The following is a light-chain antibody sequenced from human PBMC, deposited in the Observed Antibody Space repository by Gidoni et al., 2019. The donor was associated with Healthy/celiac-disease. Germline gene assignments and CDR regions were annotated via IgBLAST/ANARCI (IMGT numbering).Light chain of an antibody. CDR1: QSVKSD. CDR2: GAS. J-gene: IGKJ1*01. V-gene: IGKV3-15*01. Sequence: EIVMAQSPATLSVSPGDRATLYCRSSQSVKSDLAWYQQKPGQAPRLLVDGASTRATGIPARFSGSGSGTEFTLTIGSLQSEDFAVYYCQQYNSWPRTFGQGTKVEIK. CDR3: QQYNSWPRT.